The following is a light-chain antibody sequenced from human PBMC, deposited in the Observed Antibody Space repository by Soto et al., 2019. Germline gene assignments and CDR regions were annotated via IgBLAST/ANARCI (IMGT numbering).Light chain of an antibody. J-gene: IGKJ4*01. CDR1: QSVGDY. Sequence: EIVLTQSPATLSLSPGETATLSCRASQSVGDYLGWYQQKPGQAPRLLIYDASLRATDVPARFSASGSGTDFTLTISSLEPEDFAIYYCQQREDWPRAFGGGTKVEFK. CDR2: DAS. V-gene: IGKV3-11*01. CDR3: QQREDWPRA.